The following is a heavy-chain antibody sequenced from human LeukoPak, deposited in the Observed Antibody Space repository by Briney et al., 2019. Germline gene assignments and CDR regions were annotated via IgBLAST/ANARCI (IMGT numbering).Heavy chain of an antibody. J-gene: IGHJ4*02. CDR3: AKEGVGYSYGYLDYFDY. CDR2: FSGSGGST. Sequence: GGSLRLSCAASGFTFSSYAMSWVRQAPGKGLEWVSAFSGSGGSTYYADSVKGRFTISRDNSKNTLYLQMNSLRAEDTAVYYCAKEGVGYSYGYLDYFDYWGQGTLVTVSS. CDR1: GFTFSSYA. V-gene: IGHV3-23*01. D-gene: IGHD5-18*01.